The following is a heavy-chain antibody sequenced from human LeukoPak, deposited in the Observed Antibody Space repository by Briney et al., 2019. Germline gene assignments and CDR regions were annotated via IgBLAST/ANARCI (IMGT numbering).Heavy chain of an antibody. CDR2: IYYSGST. Sequence: SETLSLTCTVSGGSISSYYWSWIRQPPGKGLEWIGYIYYSGSTNYNPSLKSRVTISVDTSKNQFSLKLSSVTAADTAVYYCARMNPAGYSYGFGFDPWGQGTLVTVSS. J-gene: IGHJ5*02. D-gene: IGHD5-18*01. CDR1: GGSISSYY. V-gene: IGHV4-59*01. CDR3: ARMNPAGYSYGFGFDP.